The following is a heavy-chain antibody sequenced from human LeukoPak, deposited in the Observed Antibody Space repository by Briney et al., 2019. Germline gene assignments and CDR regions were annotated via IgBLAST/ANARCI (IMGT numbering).Heavy chain of an antibody. CDR1: GFTFSTYS. V-gene: IGHV3-48*01. Sequence: GGSLRLSCAASGFTFSTYSMNWVRQAPGKGLEWVSYISSNGTTRYYADSVKGRFTISRDNAKNSLYLQMNSLRAEDTAVYYCARDAIMDVWGKGTRSPSP. J-gene: IGHJ6*03. D-gene: IGHD2-2*01. CDR3: ARDAIMDV. CDR2: ISSNGTTR.